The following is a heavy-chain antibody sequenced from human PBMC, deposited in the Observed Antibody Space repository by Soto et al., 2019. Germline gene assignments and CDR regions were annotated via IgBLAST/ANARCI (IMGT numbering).Heavy chain of an antibody. V-gene: IGHV4-34*01. CDR2: INHSGST. CDR3: SRDKITGLFDY. D-gene: IGHD2-8*02. J-gene: IGHJ4*02. Sequence: QVQLQQWGAGLLKPSATLSLTCAVYGGSFSGYYWTWIRQPPGTGLEWIGEINHSGSTNYNPSLKSRVTISVYTAKNQFSLKLTSVTAADTAVYYCSRDKITGLFDYWGQGTLVTVSS. CDR1: GGSFSGYY.